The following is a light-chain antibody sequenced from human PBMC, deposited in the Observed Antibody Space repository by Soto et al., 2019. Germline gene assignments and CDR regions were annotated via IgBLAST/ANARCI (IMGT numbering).Light chain of an antibody. Sequence: QSALTQPASASGSPGQSITISCTGTSSDVGGYNYVSWYQQHPGKAPKLMIYEVSNRPSGVSNRFSGSKSGNTASLTISGLQAEDEADYYCSSYTSSSPWVFGGGTKVTVL. J-gene: IGLJ3*02. CDR2: EVS. CDR1: SSDVGGYNY. V-gene: IGLV2-14*01. CDR3: SSYTSSSPWV.